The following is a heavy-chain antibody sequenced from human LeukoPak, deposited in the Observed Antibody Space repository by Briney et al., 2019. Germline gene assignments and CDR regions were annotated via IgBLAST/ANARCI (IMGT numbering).Heavy chain of an antibody. Sequence: SETLSLTCNVSGGSISSSTYYWGWIRQPPGKGLEWIGSMYYSGSTYYNPSLKSRVTISLDTSKNQFSLKLTSVTAADTAVYYCARVFVDDNYSYGGNNWFDPWGQGTLVTVSS. V-gene: IGHV4-39*07. J-gene: IGHJ5*02. CDR3: ARVFVDDNYSYGGNNWFDP. D-gene: IGHD5-18*01. CDR2: MYYSGST. CDR1: GGSISSSTYY.